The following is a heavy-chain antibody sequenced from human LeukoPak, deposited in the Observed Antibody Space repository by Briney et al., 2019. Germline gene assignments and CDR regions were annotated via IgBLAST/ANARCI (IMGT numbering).Heavy chain of an antibody. CDR2: IYWDDDK. D-gene: IGHD3-10*01. CDR3: AHSSPDYGSGSYHLDY. CDR1: GFSLSTSGVG. Sequence: SGPTLVKPTQTLTLTCTFSGFSLSTSGVGVGWICQPPGKALEWLALIYWDDDKRYSPSLKSRLTITKDTSKNQVVLTMTNMDPVDTATYYCAHSSPDYGSGSYHLDYWGQGTLVTVSS. V-gene: IGHV2-5*02. J-gene: IGHJ4*02.